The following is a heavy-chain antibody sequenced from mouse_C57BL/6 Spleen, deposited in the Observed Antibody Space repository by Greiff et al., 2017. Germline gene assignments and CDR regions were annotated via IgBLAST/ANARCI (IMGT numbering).Heavy chain of an antibody. CDR3: ARSATTVVATPYFDY. D-gene: IGHD1-1*01. Sequence: VQLQQSGAELVKPGASVKISCKASGYAFSSYWMNWVKQRPGKGLEWIGQIYPGDGDTNYNGKFKGKATLTGDKSSSTAYMQLSSLTSEDSAVYFCARSATTVVATPYFDYWGQGTTLTVSS. V-gene: IGHV1-80*01. CDR1: GYAFSSYW. CDR2: IYPGDGDT. J-gene: IGHJ2*01.